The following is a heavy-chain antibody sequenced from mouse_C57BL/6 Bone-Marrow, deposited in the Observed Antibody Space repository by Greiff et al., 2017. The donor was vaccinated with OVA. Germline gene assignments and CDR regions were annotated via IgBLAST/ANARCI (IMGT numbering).Heavy chain of an antibody. CDR1: GYTFPSYW. D-gene: IGHD1-1*01. CDR2: INPSSGYT. V-gene: IGHV1-7*01. CDR3: ARGGFYYYGSSYVARY. J-gene: IGHJ4*01. Sequence: VQLQQSGAELAKPGASVKLSCKASGYTFPSYWLHWVKQRPGQGLAWIGYINPSSGYTKSNQKFKDKATLTADKASSTAYMQLSSLTYEDSAVYYCARGGFYYYGSSYVARYWGQGTSVTVSS.